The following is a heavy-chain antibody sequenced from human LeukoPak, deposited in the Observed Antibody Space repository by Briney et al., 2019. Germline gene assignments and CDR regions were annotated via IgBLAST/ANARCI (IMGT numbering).Heavy chain of an antibody. D-gene: IGHD6-13*01. V-gene: IGHV1-46*01. Sequence: ASVKVSCKASGYTFTSYYMHWVRQAPGQGLEWMGIINPSGGSTSYAQKFQGRVTMTRDTSTSTVYMELSSLRSEDTAVYYCARGRIAAAGTHWFDPWGQGTLVTVSS. CDR2: INPSGGST. CDR3: ARGRIAAAGTHWFDP. CDR1: GYTFTSYY. J-gene: IGHJ5*02.